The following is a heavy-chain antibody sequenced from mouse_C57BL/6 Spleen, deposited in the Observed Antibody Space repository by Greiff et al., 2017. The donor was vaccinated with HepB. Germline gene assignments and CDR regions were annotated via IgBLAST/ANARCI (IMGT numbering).Heavy chain of an antibody. D-gene: IGHD2-4*01. Sequence: EVQLQQSGPVLVKPGASVKMSCKASGYTFTDYYMNWVKQSHGKSLEWIGVINPYNGGTSYNQKFKGKATLTVDKSSSTAYMELNSLTSEDSAVYYCARGDRDYAWFAYWGQGTLVTVSA. CDR1: GYTFTDYY. J-gene: IGHJ3*01. CDR2: INPYNGGT. CDR3: ARGDRDYAWFAY. V-gene: IGHV1-19*01.